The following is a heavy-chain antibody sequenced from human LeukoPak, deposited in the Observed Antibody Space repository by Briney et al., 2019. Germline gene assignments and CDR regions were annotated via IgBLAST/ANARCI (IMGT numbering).Heavy chain of an antibody. V-gene: IGHV3-7*01. CDR2: IKQDGSEK. D-gene: IGHD5-18*01. CDR3: ARGSGYSYGRDY. CDR1: GFTFSSYW. Sequence: GGSLRLSCAASGFTFSSYWVSWVRQAPGKGLEWVANIKQDGSEKYYVDSVKGRFTISRDNAKNSLYLQMNSLRAEDTAVYYCARGSGYSYGRDYWGQGTLVTVS. J-gene: IGHJ4*02.